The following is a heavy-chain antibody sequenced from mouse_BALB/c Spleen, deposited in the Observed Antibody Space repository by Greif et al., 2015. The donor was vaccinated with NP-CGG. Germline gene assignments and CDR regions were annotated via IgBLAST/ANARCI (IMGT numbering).Heavy chain of an antibody. CDR3: ARDGNYWYFDV. D-gene: IGHD2-1*01. CDR2: IWGDGST. Sequence: QVQLKESGPGLVAPSQSLSITCTVSGFSLTGYGVNWVRQPPGKGLEWLGMIWGDGSTDYNSALKSRLSISKDNSKCQVFLKMNSLQTDDTARYYCARDGNYWYFDVWGAGTTVTVSS. J-gene: IGHJ1*01. CDR1: GFSLTGYG. V-gene: IGHV2-6-7*01.